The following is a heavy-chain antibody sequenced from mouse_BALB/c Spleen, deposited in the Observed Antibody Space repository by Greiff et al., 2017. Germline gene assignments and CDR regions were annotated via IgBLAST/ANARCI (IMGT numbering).Heavy chain of an antibody. CDR2: IDPENGNT. V-gene: IGHV14-1*02. J-gene: IGHJ4*01. CDR3: EGLQVRRGDY. CDR1: GFNIKDYY. D-gene: IGHD2-14*01. Sequence: EVQLQQSGAELVRPGALVKLSCKASGFNIKDYYMHWVKQRPEQGLEWIGWIDPENGNTIYDPKFQGKASITADTSSNTAYLQLSSLTSEDTAVYYCEGLQVRRGDYWGQGTSVTVSS.